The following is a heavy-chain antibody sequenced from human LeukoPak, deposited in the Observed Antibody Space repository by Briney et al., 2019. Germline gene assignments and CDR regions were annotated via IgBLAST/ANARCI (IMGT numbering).Heavy chain of an antibody. Sequence: GGSLRLSCAASGFTFSNAWMSWVRQAPGKGLEWVSYISSSGSTIYYADSVKGRFTISRDNAKNSLYLQMNSLRAEDTAVYYCARDRVYGEFFDYWGQGTLVTVSS. CDR3: ARDRVYGEFFDY. CDR2: ISSSGSTI. V-gene: IGHV3-11*01. D-gene: IGHD4-17*01. CDR1: GFTFSNAW. J-gene: IGHJ4*02.